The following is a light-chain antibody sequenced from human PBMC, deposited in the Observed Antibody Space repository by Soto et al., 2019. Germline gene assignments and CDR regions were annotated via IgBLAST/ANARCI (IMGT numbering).Light chain of an antibody. CDR3: FSFTTTSTHV. V-gene: IGLV1-36*01. J-gene: IGLJ1*01. CDR2: EVN. CDR1: RSNIGNNA. Sequence: SVLTQPPSVSEAPRQRVTISCSGSRSNIGNNAVNWYQQLPGQAPKLMISEVNNRPSGVSNRFSGSKSGNTAYLTISGLQVEDEAEYFCFSFTTTSTHVFGTGTKVTVL.